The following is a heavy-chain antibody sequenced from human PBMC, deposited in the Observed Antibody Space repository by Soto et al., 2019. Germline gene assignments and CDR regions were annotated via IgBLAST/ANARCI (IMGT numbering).Heavy chain of an antibody. V-gene: IGHV3-23*01. CDR2: ITGTGVSI. D-gene: IGHD6-6*01. Sequence: EVQLLESGGGSVQPGGSLRLSCVASGFSFSGFAMSWVRQAPGKGLVWVSSITGTGVSIYYADSVRGRFTISRDNSKNTLYLQMSSLRAEDTARYYCAKDSIPYSSSYDLDHWGRGALVTVSS. CDR1: GFSFSGFA. J-gene: IGHJ4*02. CDR3: AKDSIPYSSSYDLDH.